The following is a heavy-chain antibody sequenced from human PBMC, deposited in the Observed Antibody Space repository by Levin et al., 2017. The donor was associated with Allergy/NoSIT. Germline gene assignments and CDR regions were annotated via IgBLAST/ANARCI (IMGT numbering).Heavy chain of an antibody. D-gene: IGHD6-6*01. V-gene: IGHV1-2*02. J-gene: IGHJ4*02. CDR3: ASSSSSGY. CDR2: INPNSGVT. CDR1: EYTFTNSY. Sequence: ASVKVSCKASEYTFTNSYIHWVRQAPGQGLEWMGWINPNSGVTNYAQKFQGRVTMTRDTSISTAYMELSSLKSDDTAVYYCASSSSSGYWGQGTLVTVSS.